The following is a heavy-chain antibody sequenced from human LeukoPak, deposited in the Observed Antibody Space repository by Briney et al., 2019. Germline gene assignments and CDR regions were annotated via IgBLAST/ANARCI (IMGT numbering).Heavy chain of an antibody. CDR1: GFSFGDYA. D-gene: IGHD6-19*01. V-gene: IGHV3-49*03. J-gene: IGHJ4*02. Sequence: GGSLRLSCTTSGFSFGDYAMSWFRQAPGKGLQWVGFVRSKAYGGTTEYAASVKGRFIISRDDPKSIAYLQMNSLKTEDTAVYYCTRGAYSSGWYGDYWGQGTLVTVSS. CDR3: TRGAYSSGWYGDY. CDR2: VRSKAYGGTT.